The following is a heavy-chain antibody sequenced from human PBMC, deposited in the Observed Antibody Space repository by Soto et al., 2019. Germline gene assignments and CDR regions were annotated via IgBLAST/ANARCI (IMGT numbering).Heavy chain of an antibody. D-gene: IGHD2-15*01. CDR1: GFMFNCYG. CDR2: ASSSGAET. J-gene: IGHJ4*02. Sequence: DVQLLESGGGLVQPAGSLRLSCAASGFMFNCYGMSWVRQAPGRGLEWVSTASSSGAETFYADAVKGRFTISKDISKNTVFLQMNSLRADDTAIYYCAKVAGPACYRHRYENWGQGTLVTVSS. V-gene: IGHV3-23*01. CDR3: AKVAGPACYRHRYEN.